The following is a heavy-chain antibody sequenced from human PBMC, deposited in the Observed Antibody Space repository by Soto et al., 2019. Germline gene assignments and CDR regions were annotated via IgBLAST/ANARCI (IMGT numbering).Heavy chain of an antibody. J-gene: IGHJ4*02. CDR2: IYYSGSI. D-gene: IGHD3-16*01. Sequence: QVQLQESGPGLVKPSETLSRTCTVSGGSISSDYWSWIRQPPGKGLEWIGFIYYSGSINYNPSFESQVGISIDASKNQYSLNLTSVSAPDTDVYYCTRHWHWGPLGYWGQRTLVTVSS. CDR3: TRHWHWGPLGY. CDR1: GGSISSDY. V-gene: IGHV4-59*08.